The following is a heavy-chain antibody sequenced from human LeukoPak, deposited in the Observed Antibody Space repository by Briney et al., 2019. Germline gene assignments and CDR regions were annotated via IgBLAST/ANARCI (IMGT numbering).Heavy chain of an antibody. V-gene: IGHV4-4*07. Sequence: SETLSLTCTVSGGSISSYYWSWIRQPAGKGLEWIGRIYTSGSTNYNPSLKSRVTMLVDTSKNQFSLKLSSVTAADTAVYYCAREAGYDFWSGYYYYFDYWGQGTLATVSS. CDR1: GGSISSYY. D-gene: IGHD3-3*01. CDR2: IYTSGST. J-gene: IGHJ4*02. CDR3: AREAGYDFWSGYYYYFDY.